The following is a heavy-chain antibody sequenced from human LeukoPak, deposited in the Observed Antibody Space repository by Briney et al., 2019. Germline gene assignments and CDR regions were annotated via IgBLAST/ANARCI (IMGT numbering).Heavy chain of an antibody. Sequence: SETLSLTCTVSGGSISSYYWSWIRQPPGKGLEWIGYIYYSGSTNYNPSLKSRVTISVDTSKNQFSLKLSSVTAADTAVYYCARDYGRLMATVDYWGQGTLVTVSS. D-gene: IGHD1-1*01. CDR3: ARDYGRLMATVDY. CDR2: IYYSGST. CDR1: GGSISSYY. J-gene: IGHJ4*02. V-gene: IGHV4-59*01.